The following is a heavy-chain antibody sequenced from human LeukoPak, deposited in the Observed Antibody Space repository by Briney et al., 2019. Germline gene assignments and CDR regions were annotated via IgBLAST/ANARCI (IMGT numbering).Heavy chain of an antibody. CDR1: GFTFSSYA. J-gene: IGHJ4*02. D-gene: IGHD3-22*01. Sequence: PGGSLRLSCAASGFTFSSYAMSWVRQAPGKGLEWVSAISGSGGSTYYADSVKGRFTISRDNSKNTLYLQMNSLRAEDTAVYYCAKDLPRYYDSSGPFDYWGQGTLVTVSS. V-gene: IGHV3-23*01. CDR3: AKDLPRYYDSSGPFDY. CDR2: ISGSGGST.